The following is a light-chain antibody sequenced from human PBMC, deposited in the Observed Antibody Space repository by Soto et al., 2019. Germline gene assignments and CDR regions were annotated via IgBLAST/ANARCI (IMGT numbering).Light chain of an antibody. V-gene: IGKV3-20*01. Sequence: EIVLTQSPGTLSLSPGERATLSCRASQSVAKNYLAWYQQKPGQAPRLLIYDASNRATGIPDRFSGGGSGTDFTLTISRLEPEDFAVYYCQQCARAPLTFGQGTRVEIK. CDR1: QSVAKNY. J-gene: IGKJ1*01. CDR3: QQCARAPLT. CDR2: DAS.